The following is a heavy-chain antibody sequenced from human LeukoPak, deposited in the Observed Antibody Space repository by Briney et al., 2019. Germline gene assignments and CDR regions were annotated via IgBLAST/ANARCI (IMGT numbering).Heavy chain of an antibody. V-gene: IGHV3-73*01. CDR2: IRSKANSYAT. CDR1: RLTFSESA. Sequence: GWSLSLSRAASRLTFSESAMHGVRQAAGKGREGVGRIRSKANSYATAYAASVKGRFTISRDDSKNTEYLQMNSLKPEDTAVYYCTRGPVYYYDSSGYYDDYWGQGTLVTVPS. CDR3: TRGPVYYYDSSGYYDDY. J-gene: IGHJ4*02. D-gene: IGHD3-22*01.